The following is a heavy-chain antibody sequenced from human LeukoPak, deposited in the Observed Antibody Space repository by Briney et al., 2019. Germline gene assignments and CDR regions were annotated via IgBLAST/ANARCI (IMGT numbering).Heavy chain of an antibody. CDR3: ARSRRGGYSYGFDY. CDR2: IKQDGSEK. Sequence: GGSLRLSCAASGFTFSSYWMSWVRQAPGKGLEWVANIKQDGSEKYYVDSVKGRFTISRDNAKDSLYLQMNSLRAEDTAVYYCARSRRGGYSYGFDYWGQGTLVTVSS. J-gene: IGHJ4*02. CDR1: GFTFSSYW. D-gene: IGHD5-18*01. V-gene: IGHV3-7*01.